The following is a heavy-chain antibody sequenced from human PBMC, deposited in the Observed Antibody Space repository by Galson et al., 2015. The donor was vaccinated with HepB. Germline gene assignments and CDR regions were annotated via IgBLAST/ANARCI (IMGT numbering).Heavy chain of an antibody. CDR3: ASRKWETDSGYFDY. V-gene: IGHV1-69*13. CDR2: IIPIFGTA. Sequence: SVKVSCKASGGTFSSYAISWVRQAPGQGLEWMGGIIPIFGTANYAQKFQGRVTITADESTSTAYMELSSLRSEDTAVYYCASRKWETDSGYFDYWGQGTLVTVSS. CDR1: GGTFSSYA. D-gene: IGHD1-26*01. J-gene: IGHJ4*02.